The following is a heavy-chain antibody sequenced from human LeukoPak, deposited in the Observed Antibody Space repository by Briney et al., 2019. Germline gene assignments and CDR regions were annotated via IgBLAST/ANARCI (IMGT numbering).Heavy chain of an antibody. Sequence: GSVKVSCKASGYTFTGYYMHWVRQAPGQGPEWMGWINPNSGGTNYAQKFQGRVTMTRDTSISTAYMELSRLRSDDTAVYYCARDTCSSTSCSSGPWGQGTLVTVSS. J-gene: IGHJ5*02. CDR2: INPNSGGT. CDR1: GYTFTGYY. V-gene: IGHV1-2*02. D-gene: IGHD2-2*01. CDR3: ARDTCSSTSCSSGP.